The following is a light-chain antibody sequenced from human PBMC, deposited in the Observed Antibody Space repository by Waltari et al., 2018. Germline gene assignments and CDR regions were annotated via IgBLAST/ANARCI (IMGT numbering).Light chain of an antibody. Sequence: QSALTQPASVSGSPGQSITISCTGTSSDVGSHNLVSWYQHHPGKAPKLMIYEDTKRPSGFSNPFSGSKSGNTASLTISGLQAEDEADYYCCSYAGGTASILLGGGTKLTVL. V-gene: IGLV2-23*01. CDR2: EDT. CDR3: CSYAGGTASIL. J-gene: IGLJ2*01. CDR1: SSDVGSHNL.